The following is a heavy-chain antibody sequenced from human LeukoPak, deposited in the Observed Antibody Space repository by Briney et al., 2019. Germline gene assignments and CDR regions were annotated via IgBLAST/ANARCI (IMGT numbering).Heavy chain of an antibody. D-gene: IGHD3-22*01. Sequence: SVKVSCKASGGTFSSYAISWVRQAPGQGLEWLGRIIPILGIANYAQKFQGRVTITADKSTSTAYMELSSLRSEDTAVYYCARDSPPLYYDSSGYYYYWGQGTLVTVSS. J-gene: IGHJ4*02. CDR1: GGTFSSYA. V-gene: IGHV1-69*04. CDR3: ARDSPPLYYDSSGYYYY. CDR2: IIPILGIA.